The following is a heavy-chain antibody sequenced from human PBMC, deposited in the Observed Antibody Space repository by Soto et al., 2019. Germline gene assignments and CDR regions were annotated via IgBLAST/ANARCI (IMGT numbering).Heavy chain of an antibody. Sequence: QVQLVESGGGVVQPGRSLRLSCAASGFTFSSYGMHWVRQAPGKGLEWVAVIWYDGSNKYYADSVKGRFTISRDNSKNTLYLQMNSMRDEDTAVYYCARDPPPNYDSSENGMDVLGQGTTVTVYS. CDR3: ARDPPPNYDSSENGMDV. V-gene: IGHV3-33*01. CDR1: GFTFSSYG. D-gene: IGHD3-22*01. CDR2: IWYDGSNK. J-gene: IGHJ6*02.